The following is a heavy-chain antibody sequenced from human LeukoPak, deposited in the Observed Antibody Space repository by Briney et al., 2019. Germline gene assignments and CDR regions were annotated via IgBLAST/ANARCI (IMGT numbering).Heavy chain of an antibody. J-gene: IGHJ3*02. V-gene: IGHV3-9*03. Sequence: GGSLRLSCAASGFTFDDYAMHWVRQAAGKGLEWVSGISWNSGSIGYADSVKGRFTISRDNAKNSLYLQMNSLRAEDMALYYCAKSSSGWYRDAFDIWGQGTMVTVSS. D-gene: IGHD6-19*01. CDR1: GFTFDDYA. CDR3: AKSSSGWYRDAFDI. CDR2: ISWNSGSI.